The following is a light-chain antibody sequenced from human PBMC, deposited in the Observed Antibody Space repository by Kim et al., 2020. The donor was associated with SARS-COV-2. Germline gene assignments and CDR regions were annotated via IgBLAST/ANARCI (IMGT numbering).Light chain of an antibody. CDR2: GHT. CDR3: QSYDSSLNSYV. J-gene: IGLJ1*01. CDR1: FSSIGAGYD. Sequence: QRVTISGTGPFSSIGAGYDVHWYQQVPGAAPKLLIYGHTNRPSGVPDRFSGSKSDTSASLAITGLQPEDEADYYCQSYDSSLNSYVFGTGTKVTVL. V-gene: IGLV1-40*01.